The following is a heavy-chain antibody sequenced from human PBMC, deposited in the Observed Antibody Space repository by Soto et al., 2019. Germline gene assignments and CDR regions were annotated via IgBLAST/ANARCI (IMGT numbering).Heavy chain of an antibody. CDR3: ARDRYSSGWYDLDY. Sequence: QVQLVESGGGVVQPGRSLRLSCAASGFTFSSYDIHWVRQAPGKGLEWVAVIWYDGSNKYYADSVKGRFTISRDNSKNTLYLQMNSLRAEDTAVYYCARDRYSSGWYDLDYWGQGTLVTVSS. J-gene: IGHJ4*02. CDR2: IWYDGSNK. CDR1: GFTFSSYD. D-gene: IGHD6-19*01. V-gene: IGHV3-33*01.